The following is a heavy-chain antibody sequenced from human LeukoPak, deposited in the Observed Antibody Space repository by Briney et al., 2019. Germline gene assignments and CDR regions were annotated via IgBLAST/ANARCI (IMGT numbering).Heavy chain of an antibody. D-gene: IGHD6-19*01. J-gene: IGHJ4*02. CDR1: GFTFSNYG. CDR3: ARDAAPGIGVGGTSDY. Sequence: GGSLRLSCAASGFTFSNYGMHWVRQAPGKGLEGVAVISYDGNKKYYADSVKGRFTISRDNAKNSLYLQMNSLRAEDTAVYYCARDAAPGIGVGGTSDYWGQGTLVTVSS. V-gene: IGHV3-33*05. CDR2: ISYDGNKK.